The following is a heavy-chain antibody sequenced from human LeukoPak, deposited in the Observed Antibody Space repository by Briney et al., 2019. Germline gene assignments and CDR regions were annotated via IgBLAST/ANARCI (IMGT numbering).Heavy chain of an antibody. CDR3: ARVIGSYGDSAY. CDR2: TKQDGSET. Sequence: GGSLRLSCIGSGFTFSNYWMIWIRQAPGKALEWVANTKQDGSETYYIDSVRGRFTISRDNANNSLYLQMNSLRAEDTAVYYCARVIGSYGDSAYWGQGTLVTVSS. CDR1: GFTFSNYW. D-gene: IGHD4-17*01. J-gene: IGHJ4*02. V-gene: IGHV3-7*01.